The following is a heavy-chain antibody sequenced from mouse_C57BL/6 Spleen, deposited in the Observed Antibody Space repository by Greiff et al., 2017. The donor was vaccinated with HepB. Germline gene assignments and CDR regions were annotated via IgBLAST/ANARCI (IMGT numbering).Heavy chain of an antibody. D-gene: IGHD2-4*01. CDR1: GYTFTDYY. Sequence: VQLQQSGPELVKPGASVKISCKASGYTFTDYYMNWVKQSHGKSLEWIGDINPNNGGTSYNQKFKGKATLTVDKSSSTAYMELRSLTSEDSAVYYCARVIRFTLDYWGQGTTLTVSS. J-gene: IGHJ2*01. V-gene: IGHV1-26*01. CDR3: ARVIRFTLDY. CDR2: INPNNGGT.